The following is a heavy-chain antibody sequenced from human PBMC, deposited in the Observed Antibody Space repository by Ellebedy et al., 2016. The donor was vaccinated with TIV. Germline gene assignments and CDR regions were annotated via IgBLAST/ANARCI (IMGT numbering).Heavy chain of an antibody. V-gene: IGHV3-23*01. CDR3: AKDKVFGDSKWEIGV. Sequence: PGGSLRLSCAASGFTFSSYAMSWVRQAPGKGLEWVSTISSTGSRTYYADSVEDRFIISRDNSKKTLYLQMNSLRAEDTAVYYCAKDKVFGDSKWEIGVWGQGITVTVSS. CDR2: ISSTGSRT. J-gene: IGHJ6*02. D-gene: IGHD1-26*01. CDR1: GFTFSSYA.